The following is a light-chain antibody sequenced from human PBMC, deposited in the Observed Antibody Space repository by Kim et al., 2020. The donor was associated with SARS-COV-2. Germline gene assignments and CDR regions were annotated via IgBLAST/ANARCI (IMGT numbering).Light chain of an antibody. J-gene: IGKJ4*01. Sequence: EIVLTQSPGTLSLSPGERATLSCRASQSVSSSYLAWYQQKPGQAPRLLIYGASSRATGIPDRFSGSGSGTDFTLTISRLEPEDFAVYYWQQYGRSPLTFGGVTKVDIK. CDR1: QSVSSSY. CDR3: QQYGRSPLT. V-gene: IGKV3-20*01. CDR2: GAS.